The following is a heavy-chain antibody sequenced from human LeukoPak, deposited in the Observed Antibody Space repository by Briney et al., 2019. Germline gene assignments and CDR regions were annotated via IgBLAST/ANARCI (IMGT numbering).Heavy chain of an antibody. J-gene: IGHJ4*02. CDR3: ARDLVVRGVPPDPFDY. Sequence: GASVKVSCKASGYTFTSYGISWVRQAPGQGLEWMGWISAYNGNTNYAQKLQGRVTMTTDTSTSTAYMELRSLRSDDTAVYYCARDLVVRGVPPDPFDYWGQGTLVTVSS. D-gene: IGHD3-10*01. CDR1: GYTFTSYG. CDR2: ISAYNGNT. V-gene: IGHV1-18*01.